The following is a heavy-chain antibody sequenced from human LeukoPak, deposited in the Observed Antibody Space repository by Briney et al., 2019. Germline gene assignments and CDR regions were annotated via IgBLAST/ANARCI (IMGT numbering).Heavy chain of an antibody. CDR3: ARYRTDSWFTNDY. J-gene: IGHJ4*02. Sequence: GGTLRLSCAASGFTFSSYGMSWVRQAPGKGLEWVSAISGSGGSTYYADSVKGRFTVSRDNSKNTLYLQMNSLRAEDTAVYYCARYRTDSWFTNDYWGQGTLVTVSS. CDR1: GFTFSSYG. D-gene: IGHD6-13*01. CDR2: ISGSGGST. V-gene: IGHV3-23*01.